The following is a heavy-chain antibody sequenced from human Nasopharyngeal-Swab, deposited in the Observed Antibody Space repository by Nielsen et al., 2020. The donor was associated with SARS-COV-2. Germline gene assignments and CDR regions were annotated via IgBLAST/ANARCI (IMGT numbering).Heavy chain of an antibody. CDR1: GFTFSSYA. V-gene: IGHV3-30*04. CDR2: ISYDGSNK. J-gene: IGHJ6*02. Sequence: GESLKISCAASGFTFSSYAMHWVRQAPGKGLEWMTLISYDGSNKYYADSVKGRFTISRDNSKNTLYLQMNSLRAEDTAVYYCARDWRRVRMGSVDYGMDVWGQGTTATVSS. D-gene: IGHD2-15*01. CDR3: ARDWRRVRMGSVDYGMDV.